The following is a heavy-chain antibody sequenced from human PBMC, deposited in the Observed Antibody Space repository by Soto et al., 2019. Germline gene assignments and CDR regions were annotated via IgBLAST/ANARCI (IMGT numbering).Heavy chain of an antibody. CDR3: VAELDFGKLSVV. V-gene: IGHV1-69*01. CDR2: TIPLFGTT. CDR1: GDTFKNSV. Sequence: QVQLVQSGVEVKKPGSSVRVSCKASGDTFKNSVISWVRQAPGQELEWMGGTIPLFGTTDYAQKFQGRLTITTDESTTTAYMEVSRPTSEDTAVYYCVAELDFGKLSVVWGQGTTVIVSS. J-gene: IGHJ6*02. D-gene: IGHD3-10*01.